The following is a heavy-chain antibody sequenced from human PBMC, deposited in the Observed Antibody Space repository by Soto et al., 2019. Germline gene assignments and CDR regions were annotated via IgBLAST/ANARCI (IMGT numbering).Heavy chain of an antibody. Sequence: QVHLVQSGAEVREPGASVKVSCTASGYTFTSYPLHWVRQAPGQRLEWMGRLNVGNGNTDSSQNFQGRVTFTRDTFASTAYLELSSLTSEDTAVYYCAREGEVCGGRCWTYSWCDPWGQGTLVSVSS. CDR2: LNVGNGNT. D-gene: IGHD2-15*01. J-gene: IGHJ5*02. V-gene: IGHV1-3*01. CDR1: GYTFTSYP. CDR3: AREGEVCGGRCWTYSWCDP.